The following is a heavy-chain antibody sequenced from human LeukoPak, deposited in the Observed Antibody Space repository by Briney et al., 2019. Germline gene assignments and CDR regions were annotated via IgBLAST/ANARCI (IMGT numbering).Heavy chain of an antibody. D-gene: IGHD3-3*01. V-gene: IGHV1-8*03. CDR2: MNPNSGNT. CDR1: GYTFTSYD. CDR3: ARGRKESDFWSGFDGFDP. Sequence: GASVKVSCKASGYTFTSYDINWVRQATGQGLEWMGWMNPNSGNTGYAQKFQGRVTITRNTSISTAYMELSSLRSEDTAVYYCARGRKESDFWSGFDGFDPWGQGTLVTVSS. J-gene: IGHJ5*02.